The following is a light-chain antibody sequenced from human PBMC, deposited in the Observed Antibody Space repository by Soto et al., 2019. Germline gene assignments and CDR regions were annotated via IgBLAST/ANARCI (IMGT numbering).Light chain of an antibody. V-gene: IGLV2-14*01. Sequence: QSALTQPASVTGSPGQSITISCTGTSSDVGGYNYVSWYQQHPGKAPKLMIYDVSNRPSGVSNRFSGSKSGNTASLTISGLHADDEGDYYCSSYTSSSTLDVVFGGGTKLTVL. CDR3: SSYTSSSTLDVV. J-gene: IGLJ2*01. CDR1: SSDVGGYNY. CDR2: DVS.